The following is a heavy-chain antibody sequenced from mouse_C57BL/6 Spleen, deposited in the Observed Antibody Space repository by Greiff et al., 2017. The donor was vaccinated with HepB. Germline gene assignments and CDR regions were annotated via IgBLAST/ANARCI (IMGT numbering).Heavy chain of an antibody. CDR1: GFTFTDYY. J-gene: IGHJ4*01. V-gene: IGHV7-3*01. D-gene: IGHD2-5*01. CDR3: AREAAYYSNYYAMDY. Sequence: EVQLVESGGGLVQPGGSLSLSCAASGFTFTDYYMSWVRQPPGKALEWLGFIRNKANGYTTEYSASVKGRFTISRDNSQSILYLQMNALRAEDSATYYCAREAAYYSNYYAMDYWGQGTSVTVSS. CDR2: IRNKANGYTT.